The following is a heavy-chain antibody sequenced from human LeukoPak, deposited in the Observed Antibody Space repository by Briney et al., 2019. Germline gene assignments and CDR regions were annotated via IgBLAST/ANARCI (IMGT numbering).Heavy chain of an antibody. CDR3: SRSRTYGDYGRGLDY. Sequence: TGGSLRLSCAASGFIFSSYRMHWVRQPPGKGLVYIACINTDGISTSYADSVKGRFTISRDNAKNTLYLQMNSLRAEDTAVYYCSRSRTYGDYGRGLDYWGQGTLVTVSS. D-gene: IGHD4-17*01. V-gene: IGHV3-74*01. CDR2: INTDGIST. J-gene: IGHJ4*02. CDR1: GFIFSSYR.